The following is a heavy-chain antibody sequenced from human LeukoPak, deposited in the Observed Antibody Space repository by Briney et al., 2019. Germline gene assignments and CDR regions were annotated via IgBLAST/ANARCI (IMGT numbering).Heavy chain of an antibody. J-gene: IGHJ5*02. CDR1: GFTFSSYW. CDR3: ARDRGSSSWYRTRWFDP. CDR2: INTDGSST. D-gene: IGHD6-13*01. Sequence: GGSLRLSCAASGFTFSSYWMHWVRQAPGKGLVWVSRINTDGSSTSYADSVKGRFTISRDNAKNTLYLQMNSLRAEGTAVYYCARDRGSSSWYRTRWFDPWGQGTLVTVSS. V-gene: IGHV3-74*01.